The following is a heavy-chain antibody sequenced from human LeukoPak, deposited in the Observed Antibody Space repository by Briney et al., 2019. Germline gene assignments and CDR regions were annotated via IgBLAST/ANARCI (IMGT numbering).Heavy chain of an antibody. CDR2: INPNSGGT. CDR1: GYTFTGYY. V-gene: IGHV1-2*02. J-gene: IGHJ6*02. CDR3: ARTMGYCSSTSCYLYYYYGMDV. D-gene: IGHD2-2*01. Sequence: ASVKVSCKASGYTFTGYYMHWVRQAPGQGLEWMGWINPNSGGTNYAQKFQGRVTMTGDTSISTAYMELSRLRSDDTAVYYCARTMGYCSSTSCYLYYYYGMDVWGQGTTVTVSS.